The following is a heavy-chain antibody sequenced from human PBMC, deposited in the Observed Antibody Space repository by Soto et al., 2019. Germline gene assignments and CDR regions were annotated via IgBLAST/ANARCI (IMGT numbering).Heavy chain of an antibody. CDR1: GGSFSGYY. CDR2: INHSGST. J-gene: IGHJ5*02. CDR3: ASGGCSNWFDP. D-gene: IGHD1-26*01. Sequence: SETLSLTCAVYGGSFSGYYWSWIRQPPGKGLEWIGEINHSGSTNYNPSLKSRVTISVDTSKNQFSLKLSSVTAADTAVYYCASGGCSNWFDPWGQGPLVTVSS. V-gene: IGHV4-34*01.